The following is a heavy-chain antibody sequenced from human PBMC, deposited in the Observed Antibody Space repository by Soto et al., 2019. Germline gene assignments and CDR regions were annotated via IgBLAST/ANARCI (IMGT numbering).Heavy chain of an antibody. CDR3: ARDPGSGSYYGWFDP. D-gene: IGHD3-10*01. V-gene: IGHV4-59*01. J-gene: IGHJ5*02. CDR2: IYYSGST. CDR1: GGSISRYY. Sequence: QVQLQESGPGLVKPSETLSLTCTVSGGSISRYYWNWIRQPPGKGLEWIGYIYYSGSTNYNPSLKSRVTISVDTSKNQFSLKQSSVTAADTAVYYCARDPGSGSYYGWFDPWGQGTLVTVSS.